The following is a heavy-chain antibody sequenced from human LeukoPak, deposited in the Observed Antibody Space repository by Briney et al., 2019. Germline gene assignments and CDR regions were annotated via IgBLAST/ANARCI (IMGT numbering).Heavy chain of an antibody. D-gene: IGHD2/OR15-2a*01. J-gene: IGHJ4*02. V-gene: IGHV3-23*01. CDR1: GFTFSSYA. CDR3: VLYVPGIY. Sequence: GASLRLSCAASGFTFSSYAMSWVRQAPGKGLEWVSAISASGGSTYYADSVKGRFTISRDNSKKTLYLQMNSLRAEDTAVYYCVLYVPGIYWGQGTLVTVSS. CDR2: ISASGGST.